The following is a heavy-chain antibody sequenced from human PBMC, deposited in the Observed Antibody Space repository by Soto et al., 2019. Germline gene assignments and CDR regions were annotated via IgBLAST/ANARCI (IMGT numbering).Heavy chain of an antibody. CDR2: IRNEDSGGTS. J-gene: IGHJ4*02. D-gene: IGHD4-17*01. CDR3: TRNSGDFRPIDN. Sequence: PGGSLRLSCTASGFRFADYRMSWFRQAPGKGLEWVSLIRNEDSGGTSDYAASVKSRFIISRDDSKTNTYLQMNSLKTEDTGVYYCTRNSGDFRPIDNWGQGTLVTVSS. V-gene: IGHV3-49*03. CDR1: GFRFADYR.